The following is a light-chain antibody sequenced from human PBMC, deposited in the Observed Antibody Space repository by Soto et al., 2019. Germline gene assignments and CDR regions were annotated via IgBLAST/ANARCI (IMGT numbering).Light chain of an antibody. J-gene: IGKJ1*01. V-gene: IGKV3-20*01. CDR2: GAS. Sequence: EIVLTQSPGTLSLSPGERATLSCRASQSVSSSYLAWYQQKPGQAPRLLIYGASSRATGIPDRFSGSGSGTDFTLTISRLEREDFVVYYCQQYGSSPLWTFGQGTKVEIK. CDR1: QSVSSSY. CDR3: QQYGSSPLWT.